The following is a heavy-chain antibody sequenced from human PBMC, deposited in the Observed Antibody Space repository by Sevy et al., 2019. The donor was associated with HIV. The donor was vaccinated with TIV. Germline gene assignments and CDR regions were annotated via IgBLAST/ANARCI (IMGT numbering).Heavy chain of an antibody. Sequence: GGSLRLSCTASGFYFGIHWVRQAPGKGLEGVELIWYDGINKDYADSVKGRFTISRDNSKNTVFLQMNSLRAEDTGMYYCARWGNSSGIDYWGQGTLVTVSS. J-gene: IGHJ4*02. CDR1: GFYFG. CDR2: IWYDGINK. V-gene: IGHV3-33*01. CDR3: ARWGNSSGIDY. D-gene: IGHD3-22*01.